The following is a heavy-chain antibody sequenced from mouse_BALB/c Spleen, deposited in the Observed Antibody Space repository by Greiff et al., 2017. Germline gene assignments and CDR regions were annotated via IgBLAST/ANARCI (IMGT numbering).Heavy chain of an antibody. CDR3: ARCDGYFFDY. CDR2: ISSGSSTI. CDR1: GFTFSSFG. J-gene: IGHJ2*01. Sequence: DVMLVESGGGLVQPGGSRKLSCAASGFTFSSFGMHWVRQAPEKGLEWVAYISSGSSTIYYADTVKGRFTISRDNPKNTLFLQMTSLRSEDTAMYYCARCDGYFFDYWGQGTTLTVSS. D-gene: IGHD2-3*01. V-gene: IGHV5-17*02.